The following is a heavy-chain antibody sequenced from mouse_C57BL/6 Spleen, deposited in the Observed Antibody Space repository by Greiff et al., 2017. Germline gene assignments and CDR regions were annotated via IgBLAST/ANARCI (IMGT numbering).Heavy chain of an antibody. CDR3: ARGDYGSSPLAY. V-gene: IGHV3-6*01. CDR2: ISYDGSN. CDR1: GYSITSGYY. J-gene: IGHJ3*01. Sequence: EVKLVESGPGLVKPSQSLSLTCSVTGYSITSGYYWNWIRQFPGNKLEWMGYISYDGSNNYNPPLKNRISITRDTSKNQFFLKLNSVTTEDTATYYCARGDYGSSPLAYWGQGTLVTVSA. D-gene: IGHD1-1*01.